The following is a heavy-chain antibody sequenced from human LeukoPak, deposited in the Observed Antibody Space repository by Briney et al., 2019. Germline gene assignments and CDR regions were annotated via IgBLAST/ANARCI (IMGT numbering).Heavy chain of an antibody. J-gene: IGHJ4*02. CDR1: GGSYSGYY. V-gene: IGHV4-34*01. D-gene: IGHD3-10*01. CDR2: INHSGST. Sequence: PSETLSLTCAVYGGSYSGYYWSWIRQPPGKGLEWIGEINHSGSTNYNPSLKSRVTISVDTSKNQFSLKLSSVTAADTAVYYCARGSIRYYYGSGSYLSYWGQGTLVTVSS. CDR3: ARGSIRYYYGSGSYLSY.